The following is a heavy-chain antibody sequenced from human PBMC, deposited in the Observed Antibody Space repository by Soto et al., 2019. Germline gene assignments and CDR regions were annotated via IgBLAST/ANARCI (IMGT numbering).Heavy chain of an antibody. CDR2: ISTYKGKT. J-gene: IGHJ4*02. V-gene: IGHV1-18*01. CDR1: GYTFTDYG. Sequence: QVQLVQSGPEVKKPGASVKVSCKTSGYTFTDYGITWVRQATGQGLEWLGWISTYKGKTNYAQKFQGRVTMTTDTSTSTGYMELRSLRSDDTAVYYCATRSPAFDYWGQGTLVTVSS. CDR3: ATRSPAFDY.